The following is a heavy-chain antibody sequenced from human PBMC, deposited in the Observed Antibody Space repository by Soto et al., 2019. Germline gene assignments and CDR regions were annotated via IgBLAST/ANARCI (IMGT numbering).Heavy chain of an antibody. J-gene: IGHJ5*02. CDR3: ARGRSYGYFSNWFDP. D-gene: IGHD3-16*01. Sequence: SETLSLTCAVYGGTLSGNYWSWIRQPPGKGLEWIGEINHSGSTNYNPSLKSRVTISVDTSKNQFSLDLSSVTAADTAVYFCARGRSYGYFSNWFDPRGQGDLVTVSS. V-gene: IGHV4-34*01. CDR2: INHSGST. CDR1: GGTLSGNY.